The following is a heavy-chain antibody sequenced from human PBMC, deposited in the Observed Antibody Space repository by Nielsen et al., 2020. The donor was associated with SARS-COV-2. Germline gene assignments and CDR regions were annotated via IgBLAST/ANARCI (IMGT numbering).Heavy chain of an antibody. CDR1: GYTFTDYY. D-gene: IGHD2-21*02. Sequence: ASVKVSCKASGYTFTDYYIHWVRQAPGQGLEWMGRINPYSGGTNYAQKFQGRVTITADKSTSTAYMELSSLRSEDTAVYYCARDSRHIVVVTAIPYYGMDVWGQGTTVTVSS. CDR2: INPYSGGT. J-gene: IGHJ6*02. V-gene: IGHV1-2*06. CDR3: ARDSRHIVVVTAIPYYGMDV.